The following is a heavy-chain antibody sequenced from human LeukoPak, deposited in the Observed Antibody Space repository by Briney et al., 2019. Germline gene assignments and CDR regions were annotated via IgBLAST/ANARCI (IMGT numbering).Heavy chain of an antibody. CDR3: AKDRGRAGGRYFDL. CDR1: GFTFSSYG. V-gene: IGHV3-30*02. CDR2: IRYDGSNK. D-gene: IGHD3-10*01. Sequence: GSLRLSCAASGFTFSSYGMHWVRQAPGKGLEWVAFIRYDGSNKYYADSVKGRFTISRDNSKNTLYLQMNSLRAEDTAVYYCAKDRGRAGGRYFDLWGRGTLVTVSS. J-gene: IGHJ2*01.